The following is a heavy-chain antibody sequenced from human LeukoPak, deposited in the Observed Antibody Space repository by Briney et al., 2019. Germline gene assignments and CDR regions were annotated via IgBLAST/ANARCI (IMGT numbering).Heavy chain of an antibody. CDR3: ARDRYSGSRTFDY. J-gene: IGHJ4*02. Sequence: ASVKVSCKASGYTFTSYAMHWVRQAPGQRLEWMGWISAYNGNTNYAQKLQGRVTMTTDTSTSTAYMELRSLRSDDTAVYYCARDRYSGSRTFDYWGQGTLVTVSS. CDR2: ISAYNGNT. V-gene: IGHV1-18*01. CDR1: GYTFTSYA. D-gene: IGHD1-26*01.